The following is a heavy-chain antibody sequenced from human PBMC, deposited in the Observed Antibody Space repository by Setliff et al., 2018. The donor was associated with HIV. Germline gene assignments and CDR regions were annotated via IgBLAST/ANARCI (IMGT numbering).Heavy chain of an antibody. Sequence: ASVKVSCKTSGGTFNNYAITWVRQAPGQGLQWMGRINPDNSLTTYAEYFEGRVTLTRDTSTNTAYMELRRLRSDDTAIYFCARNKIGWDTYSVVNYFDPWGQGTLVTVSS. CDR3: ARNKIGWDTYSVVNYFDP. CDR2: INPDNSLT. V-gene: IGHV1-2*06. CDR1: GGTFNNYA. J-gene: IGHJ5*02. D-gene: IGHD2-21*01.